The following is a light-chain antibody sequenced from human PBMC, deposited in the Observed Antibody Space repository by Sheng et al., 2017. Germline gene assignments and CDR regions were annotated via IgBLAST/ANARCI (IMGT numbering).Light chain of an antibody. CDR1: QSVSSY. V-gene: IGKV3-11*01. CDR2: DAS. Sequence: EIVLTQSPATLSLSPGERATLSCRASQSVSSYLAWYQQKPGQAPRLLIYDASNRATGIPARFSGSGSGTEFTLTISSLQSEDFAVYYCQQRSNWVTFGGGTKVEIK. J-gene: IGKJ4*01. CDR3: QQRSNWVT.